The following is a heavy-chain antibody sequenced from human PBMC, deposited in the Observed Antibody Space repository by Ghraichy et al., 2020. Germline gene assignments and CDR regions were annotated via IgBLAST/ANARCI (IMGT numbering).Heavy chain of an antibody. Sequence: GSLRLSCAASGFTFSSYSMNWVRQAPGKGLEWVSSISSSSSYIYYADSVKGRFTISRDNAKNSLYLQMNSLRAEDTAVYYCARDLQSNAFDIWGQGTMVTVSS. CDR2: ISSSSSYI. V-gene: IGHV3-21*01. J-gene: IGHJ3*02. CDR1: GFTFSSYS. CDR3: ARDLQSNAFDI.